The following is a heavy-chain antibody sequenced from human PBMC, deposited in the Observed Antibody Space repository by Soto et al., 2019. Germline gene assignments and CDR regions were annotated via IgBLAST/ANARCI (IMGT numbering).Heavy chain of an antibody. Sequence: GGSLRLSCAASGFTFSSYAMSWVHQAPGKGLEWVSAISGSGGSTYYADSVKGRFTISRDNSKNTLYLQMNSLRAEDTAVYYCAKGPLLVVVSYYYYGMDVWGQGTTVTVSS. CDR3: AKGPLLVVVSYYYYGMDV. CDR2: ISGSGGST. CDR1: GFTFSSYA. J-gene: IGHJ6*02. D-gene: IGHD2-2*01. V-gene: IGHV3-23*01.